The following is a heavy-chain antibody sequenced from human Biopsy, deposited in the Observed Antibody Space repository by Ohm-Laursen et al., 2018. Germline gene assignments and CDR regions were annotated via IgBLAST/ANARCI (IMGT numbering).Heavy chain of an antibody. V-gene: IGHV1-69*04. CDR3: ASGDIGGIGLDV. CDR1: GDTFTTSA. J-gene: IGHJ6*02. Sequence: SSVKVSCKASGDTFTTSAISWVRQVPGQGLDWMGRIIPILGTVDYGQNFQGRVTIRADTSTTFLELTSLRYDDTAVYYCASGDIGGIGLDVWGLGTPVTVSS. CDR2: IIPILGTV. D-gene: IGHD3-10*01.